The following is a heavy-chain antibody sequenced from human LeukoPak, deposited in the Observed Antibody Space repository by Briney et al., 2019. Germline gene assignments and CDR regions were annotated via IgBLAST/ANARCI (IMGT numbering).Heavy chain of an antibody. Sequence: ASVKDSCKASGYNFTTYGISWVRQAPGQGLEWMGWINSNNGDTNYAGKVQGRATMTTDTSTSTAYMELRSLRSDDTAVYYCARWRGFTGSIDENWFDPWGQGTLVTVSS. J-gene: IGHJ5*02. CDR2: INSNNGDT. CDR3: ARWRGFTGSIDENWFDP. V-gene: IGHV1-18*01. CDR1: GYNFTTYG. D-gene: IGHD3-3*01.